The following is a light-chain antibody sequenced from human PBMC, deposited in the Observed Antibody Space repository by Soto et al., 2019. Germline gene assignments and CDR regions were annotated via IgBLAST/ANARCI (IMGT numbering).Light chain of an antibody. Sequence: LSGSARDSVPITCRASQAISNWLAWYQQKPGKAPKRLIYKASTLKSGVPSRFSGSGSGTEFTLTISSLQPEDFATYYCQHYNSYPDTFGQGTRLEIK. CDR1: QAISNW. J-gene: IGKJ5*01. CDR3: QHYNSYPDT. CDR2: KAS. V-gene: IGKV1-5*03.